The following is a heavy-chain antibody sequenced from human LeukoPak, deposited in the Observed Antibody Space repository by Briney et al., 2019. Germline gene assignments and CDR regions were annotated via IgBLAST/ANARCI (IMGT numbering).Heavy chain of an antibody. V-gene: IGHV3-23*01. Sequence: PGGSLRLSXAASGFTFDDYAMSWVRQAPGKGLEWVSSISGSGGSTYYADSVKGRFTISRDNSKNTLYVQMNSLRAEDTAVYSCAKGLQWELPFDYWGQGTLVTVSS. CDR3: AKGLQWELPFDY. J-gene: IGHJ4*02. CDR1: GFTFDDYA. CDR2: ISGSGGST. D-gene: IGHD1-26*01.